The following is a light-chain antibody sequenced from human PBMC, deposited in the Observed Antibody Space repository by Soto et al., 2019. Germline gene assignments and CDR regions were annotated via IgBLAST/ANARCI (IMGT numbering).Light chain of an antibody. V-gene: IGLV2-14*03. Sequence: QSALTQPASVSGSPGQSITISCTGTSSDLGGYNYVSWYQQHPGKAPKLMVYDVSNRPSGVSYRFSGSKSGNTASLTISGLQAEDEADYYCSSYTSSNTYVFGTGTKLTVL. CDR3: SSYTSSNTYV. CDR1: SSDLGGYNY. J-gene: IGLJ1*01. CDR2: DVS.